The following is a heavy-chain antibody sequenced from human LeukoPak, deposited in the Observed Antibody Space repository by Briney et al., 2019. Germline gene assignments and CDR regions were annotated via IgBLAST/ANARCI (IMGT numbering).Heavy chain of an antibody. D-gene: IGHD3-22*01. J-gene: IGHJ4*02. Sequence: WETLSLTCSVSGASITSDYWSWSRQPPGKGLEWIGYVHHSGPTKYNPSLISRVTIPMDRTKNQFSLTLTPVPEEDTAIYYCAKVVNDGYSDYWGQGTLVTVSS. CDR1: GASITSDY. CDR2: VHHSGPT. V-gene: IGHV4-4*08. CDR3: AKVVNDGYSDY.